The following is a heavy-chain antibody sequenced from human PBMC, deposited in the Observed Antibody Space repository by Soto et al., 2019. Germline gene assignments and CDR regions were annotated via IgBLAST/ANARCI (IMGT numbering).Heavy chain of an antibody. CDR1: GASVAGGSYY. CDR3: ARDTYSGYDFGL. Sequence: SETLSLTCSVSGASVAGGSYYWSWVRQPPWKGLEWIGYIPSRGRPFYNPSLTSRGTISADTSKNQLSLQLTSVTAADTAVYYCARDTYSGYDFGLWGQGTLVTVSS. D-gene: IGHD5-12*01. CDR2: IPSRGRP. V-gene: IGHV4-30-4*01. J-gene: IGHJ5*02.